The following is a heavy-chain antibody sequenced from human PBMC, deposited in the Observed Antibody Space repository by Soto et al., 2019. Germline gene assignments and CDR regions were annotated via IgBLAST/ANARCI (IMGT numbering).Heavy chain of an antibody. J-gene: IGHJ6*02. CDR3: AKGHPTDDYHGSCSIFYYYYAMDV. Sequence: QVLLVESGGGVVQPGRSLRLSCAASGFIFSSYGMHWVRQAPGKGLEWVAVMSYDRSNKYYADSVKGRFTISRDNSKNTLYLHMNSLRTADTAIYYCAKGHPTDDYHGSCSIFYYYYAMDVWGQGTTVTVSS. D-gene: IGHD3-10*01. CDR2: MSYDRSNK. CDR1: GFIFSSYG. V-gene: IGHV3-30*18.